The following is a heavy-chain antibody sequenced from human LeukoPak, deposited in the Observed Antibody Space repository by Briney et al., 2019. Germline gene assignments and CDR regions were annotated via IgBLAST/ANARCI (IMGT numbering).Heavy chain of an antibody. Sequence: GGSLRLSCAASGFTFSIYAIHWVRQAPGKALEWVAVISYDGSKKYYADSVKGRFTISRDNSKNTLYLQMNSLRAEDTTVYYCARDQGDYGDYDAFDIWGQGTMVTVSS. J-gene: IGHJ3*02. CDR1: GFTFSIYA. D-gene: IGHD4-17*01. V-gene: IGHV3-30*04. CDR2: ISYDGSKK. CDR3: ARDQGDYGDYDAFDI.